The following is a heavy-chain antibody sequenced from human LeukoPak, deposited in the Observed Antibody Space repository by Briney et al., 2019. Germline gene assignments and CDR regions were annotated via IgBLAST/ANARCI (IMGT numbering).Heavy chain of an antibody. V-gene: IGHV1-18*01. CDR3: AREWELPYYFDY. J-gene: IGHJ4*02. Sequence: ASVKVSCKASGYTFTSYGISWVRQTPGQGLEWMGWISAYNGNTNYAQKLQGRVTMTTDTSTSTAYMELRSLRSDDTAVYYCAREWELPYYFDYWGQGTLVTVSS. CDR2: ISAYNGNT. CDR1: GYTFTSYG. D-gene: IGHD1-26*01.